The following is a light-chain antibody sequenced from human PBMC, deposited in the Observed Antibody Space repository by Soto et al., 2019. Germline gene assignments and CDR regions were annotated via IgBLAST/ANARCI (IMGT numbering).Light chain of an antibody. CDR3: YSCGVSDVV. J-gene: IGLJ2*01. Sequence: QSVLTQPPSASGSPGQSVTISCTGTSSDVGDFNYVSWYQQHPGKAPKLMIYEVNQRPSGVPDRFSGSKSGTTASLTVSGLQDEDEADYYSYSCGVSDVVFGGGTKLTVL. V-gene: IGLV2-8*01. CDR2: EVN. CDR1: SSDVGDFNY.